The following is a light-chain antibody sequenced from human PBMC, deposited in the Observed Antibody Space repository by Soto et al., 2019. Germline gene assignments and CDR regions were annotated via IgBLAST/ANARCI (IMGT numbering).Light chain of an antibody. J-gene: IGLJ1*01. CDR2: EGN. V-gene: IGLV2-23*01. Sequence: QSALTQPASVSGSPGQSITISCTGSVSDVGNFGPVSWYQQHPGQVPKLIIYEGNRRPSGVSSRFSGSKSGNTASLTISGLQAEDDADYYCCSYVGARTYVFGTGTKVTVL. CDR1: VSDVGNFGP. CDR3: CSYVGARTYV.